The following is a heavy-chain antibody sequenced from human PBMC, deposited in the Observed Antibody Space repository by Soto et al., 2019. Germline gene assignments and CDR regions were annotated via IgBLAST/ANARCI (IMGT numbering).Heavy chain of an antibody. CDR3: AKDLSETQFPWLCHFDY. J-gene: IGHJ4*02. Sequence: GGSLRLSCAASGFTFSSYGMHWVRQAPGKGLEWVAVISYDGSNKYYADSVKGRFTISRDNSKNTLYLQMNSLRAEDTAVYYCAKDLSETQFPWLCHFDYWGQGTLVTVSS. V-gene: IGHV3-30*18. CDR1: GFTFSSYG. D-gene: IGHD2-21*01. CDR2: ISYDGSNK.